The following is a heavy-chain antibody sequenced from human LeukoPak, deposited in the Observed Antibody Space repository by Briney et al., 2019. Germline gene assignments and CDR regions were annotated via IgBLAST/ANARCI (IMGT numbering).Heavy chain of an antibody. V-gene: IGHV4-34*01. J-gene: IGHJ2*01. CDR2: INHSGST. D-gene: IGHD5-18*01. Sequence: SETLSLTCAVYGGSFSGYYWSWIRQPPGKGLEWIGEINHSGSTNYNPSLKSRVTISVDTSKNQFSLKLSSVTAADTAVYYCARYRYSYWYFDLWGRGTLVTVSS. CDR1: GGSFSGYY. CDR3: ARYRYSYWYFDL.